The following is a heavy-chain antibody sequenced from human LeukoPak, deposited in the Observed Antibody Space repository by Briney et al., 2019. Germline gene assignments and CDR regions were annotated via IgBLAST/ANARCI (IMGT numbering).Heavy chain of an antibody. CDR3: TKGGSYAPLDY. V-gene: IGHV3-23*01. CDR2: ISGTGGGT. CDR1: GLIFSSSA. J-gene: IGHJ4*02. Sequence: GGSLRLSCAASGLIFSSSAMTWVRQAPGKGLEWVSAISGTGGGTVYADSVKGRLTISRDNSKNTLYLQMSSLRDEDTAIYYCTKGGSYAPLDYWGQGTLVTVSS. D-gene: IGHD1-26*01.